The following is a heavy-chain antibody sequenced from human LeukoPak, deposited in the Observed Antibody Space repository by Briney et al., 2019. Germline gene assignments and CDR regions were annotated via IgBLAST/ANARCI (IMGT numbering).Heavy chain of an antibody. Sequence: SETLSLTCTVSGGSISSYYWSWIRQPPGKGLEWIGYIYYSGTTNYNPSLKSRVTISVDTSKNQFSLKLSSVTAADTAVYYCARDLKIGYNSGWYSFDYWGQGTLVTVSS. V-gene: IGHV4-59*01. CDR2: IYYSGTT. J-gene: IGHJ4*02. CDR3: ARDLKIGYNSGWYSFDY. CDR1: GGSISSYY. D-gene: IGHD6-19*01.